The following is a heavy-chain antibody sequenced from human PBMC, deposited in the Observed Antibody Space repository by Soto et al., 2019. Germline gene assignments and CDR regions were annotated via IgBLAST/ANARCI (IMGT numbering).Heavy chain of an antibody. J-gene: IGHJ4*02. CDR2: IKQDGSEK. CDR1: GFTSSRFW. CDR3: TRDQGLKPWEGFDY. Sequence: PGGSLRLSCAASGFTSSRFWMSWVRQAPGKGLEWVANIKQDGSEKYYVDSVKGRFTISRDNAKNSLYLEMSSLRAEDTAVYFCTRDQGLKPWEGFDYWGRGTLVTVSS. V-gene: IGHV3-7*01. D-gene: IGHD1-26*01.